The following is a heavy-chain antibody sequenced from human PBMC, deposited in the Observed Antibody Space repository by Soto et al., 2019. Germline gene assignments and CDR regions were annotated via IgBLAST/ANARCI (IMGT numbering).Heavy chain of an antibody. CDR1: GGTFSSYA. V-gene: IGHV1-69*13. Sequence: ASVKVSCKASGGTFSSYAISWVRQAPGQGLEWMGGIIPIFGTANYAQKFQGRVTITADESTSTAYMELSSLRSEDTAVYYCARPPGAAAAQGGAFDIWGQGTMVTVSS. CDR3: ARPPGAAAAQGGAFDI. D-gene: IGHD6-13*01. CDR2: IIPIFGTA. J-gene: IGHJ3*02.